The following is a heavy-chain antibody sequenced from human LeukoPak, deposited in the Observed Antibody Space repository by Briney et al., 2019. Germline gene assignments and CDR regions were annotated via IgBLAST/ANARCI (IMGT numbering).Heavy chain of an antibody. CDR2: IIPIFGTA. V-gene: IGHV1-69*13. J-gene: IGHJ4*02. CDR1: GGTFSSYA. CDR3: ARDHSPVYYYGSGSYYTYFDY. Sequence: GASVKVSCKASGGTFSSYAISWVRQAPGQGLEWMGGIIPIFGTANYAQKFQGRVTITADESTSTAYMELNSLRSEDTAVYYCARDHSPVYYYGSGSYYTYFDYWGQGTLVTVSS. D-gene: IGHD3-10*01.